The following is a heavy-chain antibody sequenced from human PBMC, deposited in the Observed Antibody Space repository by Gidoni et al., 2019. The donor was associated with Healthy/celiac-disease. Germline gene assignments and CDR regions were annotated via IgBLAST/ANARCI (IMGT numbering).Heavy chain of an antibody. D-gene: IGHD6-13*01. CDR2: INHSGST. CDR3: ARWYFSYYFDY. J-gene: IGHJ4*02. V-gene: IGHV4-34*01. Sequence: QVQLQQWGAGLLKPSETLSLTCAVYGGSFSGYYWNWIRQPPGKGLEWIGEINHSGSTNYNPSLKSRVTISVDTSKNQFSLKLSSVTAADTAVYYCARWYFSYYFDYWGQGTLVTVSS. CDR1: GGSFSGYY.